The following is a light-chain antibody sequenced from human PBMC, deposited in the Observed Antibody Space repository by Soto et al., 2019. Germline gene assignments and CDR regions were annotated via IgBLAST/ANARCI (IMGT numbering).Light chain of an antibody. CDR3: QQFGSSSYT. J-gene: IGKJ2*01. V-gene: IGKV3-20*01. CDR2: GAS. CDR1: QSVSRNF. Sequence: IVLTQSPGTLSLSPGERATLSCGASQSVSRNFLAWYQQKPGQAPRLLIYGASDRATGIPDRFSGSGSGTDFTLTISRLEPEDFAVYYCQQFGSSSYTFGQGTKLDIK.